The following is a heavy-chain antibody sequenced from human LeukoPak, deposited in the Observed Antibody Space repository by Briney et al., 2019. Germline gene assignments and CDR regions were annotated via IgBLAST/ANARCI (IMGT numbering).Heavy chain of an antibody. CDR1: GFTFSNYV. Sequence: PGRSLRLSCAASGFTFSNYVMHWVRQAPGKGLEWVALILYDGSNKYSVKGRFTISRDNSKNKLYLEIDSLRAEDTAVYYCARGMPMIRKIITAFDVWGPGTMVTVSS. CDR2: ILYDGSNK. D-gene: IGHD3-10*01. J-gene: IGHJ3*01. CDR3: ARGMPMIRKIITAFDV. V-gene: IGHV3-33*05.